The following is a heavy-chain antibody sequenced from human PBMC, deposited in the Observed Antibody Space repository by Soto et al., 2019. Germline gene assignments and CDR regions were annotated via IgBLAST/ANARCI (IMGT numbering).Heavy chain of an antibody. CDR3: AKTRLQLVLDAFDI. D-gene: IGHD6-13*01. CDR2: ISWNSGSI. Sequence: GGSLRLSCAASGFTFDDYAMHWVRQAPGEGLEWVSGISWNSGSIGYADSVKGRFTISRDNAKNSLYLQMNSLRAEDTALYYCAKTRLQLVLDAFDIWGQGTMVTVSS. CDR1: GFTFDDYA. V-gene: IGHV3-9*01. J-gene: IGHJ3*02.